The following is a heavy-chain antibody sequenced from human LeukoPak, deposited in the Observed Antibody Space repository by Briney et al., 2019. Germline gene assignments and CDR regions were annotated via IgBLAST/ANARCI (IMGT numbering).Heavy chain of an antibody. CDR1: GGPTTSYY. D-gene: IGHD3-22*01. J-gene: IGHJ4*02. CDR3: ARDTSGYRRGSFDY. V-gene: IGHV4-59*01. Sequence: SETLSLTCTVSGGPTTSYYWSWIRQPPGKGLEWIVYIYYSGSTNYNPSLKSRVTISVDTSKNQFPLKLSSLTAADTAVYYCARDTSGYRRGSFDYWGQGTLVTVSS. CDR2: IYYSGST.